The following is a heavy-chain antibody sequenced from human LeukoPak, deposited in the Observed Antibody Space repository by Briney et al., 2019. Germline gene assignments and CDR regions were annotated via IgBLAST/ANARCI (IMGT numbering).Heavy chain of an antibody. V-gene: IGHV3-53*01. CDR2: IYSGGST. D-gene: IGHD6-13*01. CDR3: AKVDGIAAAGSFHY. J-gene: IGHJ4*02. CDR1: GFTVSSNY. Sequence: GGSLRLSCAASGFTVSSNYMSWVRQAPGKGLEWVSVIYSGGSTYYADSVKGRFTISRDNSKNTLYLQMNSLRAEDTAVYYCAKVDGIAAAGSFHYWGQGTLVTVSS.